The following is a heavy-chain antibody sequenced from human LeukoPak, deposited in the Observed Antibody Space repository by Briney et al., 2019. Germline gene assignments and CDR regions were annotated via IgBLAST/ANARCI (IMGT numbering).Heavy chain of an antibody. CDR3: ARDLTDFWSGYPPVGDY. V-gene: IGHV1-2*02. J-gene: IGHJ4*02. Sequence: ASVKVSCKASGYTFTGYYMHWVRQAPGQGLEWMGWINPNSGGTNYAQKLQGGVTMTTDTSTSTAYMELRSLRSDDTAVYYCARDLTDFWSGYPPVGDYWGQGTLVTVSS. CDR2: INPNSGGT. D-gene: IGHD3-3*01. CDR1: GYTFTGYY.